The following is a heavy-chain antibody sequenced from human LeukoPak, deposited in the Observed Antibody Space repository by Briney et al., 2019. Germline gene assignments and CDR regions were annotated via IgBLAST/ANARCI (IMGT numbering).Heavy chain of an antibody. V-gene: IGHV3-48*03. J-gene: IGHJ6*04. CDR3: AELGITMIGGV. Sequence: HPGGSLRPSSAASAFIFSSYEMNWVRQAPGKVLEWVSYIRSIGSNISYADSVKGRFTIYRDNAKNSLYLQMTSLRAEDTAVYYCAELGITMIGGVWGKGTTVTISS. CDR1: AFIFSSYE. D-gene: IGHD3-10*02. CDR2: IRSIGSNI.